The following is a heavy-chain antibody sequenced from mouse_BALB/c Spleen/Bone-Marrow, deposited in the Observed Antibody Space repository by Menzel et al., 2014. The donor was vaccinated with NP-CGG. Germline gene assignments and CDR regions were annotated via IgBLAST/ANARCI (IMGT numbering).Heavy chain of an antibody. CDR3: VRGGEPGDSYARDF. CDR2: INSGGTYT. V-gene: IGHV5-6*01. J-gene: IGHJ4*01. Sequence: VQLKQSGRDLLKPGETLKLSCADAGFTFRSYGISWVRQTPDKRLEWGATINSGGTYTYYPDSVKGRFAISRDNAKNTLYLQMSSLKSEDIAMYCCVRGGEPGDSYARDFWGQGTSVTVSS. CDR1: GFTFRSYG.